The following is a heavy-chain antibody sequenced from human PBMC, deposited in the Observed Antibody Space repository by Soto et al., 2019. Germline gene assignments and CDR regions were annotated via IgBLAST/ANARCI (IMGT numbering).Heavy chain of an antibody. Sequence: QVQLVQSGAEVKKPGSSVKVSCKASGGTFSSYAISWVRQAPGQGLEWMGGIIPIFGTANYAQKFQGRVTITADESTSTAYMELSSLRSEDTAVYYCARDGRSGHYYSYGMDVWGQGTTVTVSS. J-gene: IGHJ6*02. V-gene: IGHV1-69*12. CDR3: ARDGRSGHYYSYGMDV. CDR2: IIPIFGTA. CDR1: GGTFSSYA. D-gene: IGHD6-19*01.